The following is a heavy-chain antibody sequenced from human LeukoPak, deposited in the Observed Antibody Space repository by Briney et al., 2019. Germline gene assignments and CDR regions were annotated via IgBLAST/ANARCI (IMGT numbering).Heavy chain of an antibody. Sequence: PSQTLSLTCTVSGVSISSGGYYWSWIRQHPGKGLEWIGYIYYSGSTYYNPSLKSRVTISVDTSKNQFSLKLSSVTAADTAVYYCARGEVTPSITEAFDIWGQGTMVTVSS. D-gene: IGHD1-14*01. CDR2: IYYSGST. CDR1: GVSISSGGYY. J-gene: IGHJ3*02. V-gene: IGHV4-31*03. CDR3: ARGEVTPSITEAFDI.